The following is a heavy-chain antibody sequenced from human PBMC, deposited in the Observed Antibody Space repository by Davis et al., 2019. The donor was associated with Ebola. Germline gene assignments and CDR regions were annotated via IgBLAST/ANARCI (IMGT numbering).Heavy chain of an antibody. J-gene: IGHJ6*02. CDR2: AYYSGSSGST. Sequence: MPSETLSLTCAVYGGSFSGYYWAWIRRPPGKGLEWIGSAYYSGSSGSTHYNPSLKSRVTISADTSKNQLSLRMSSVTAADTAVYYCARQSAQEYGMDVWGQGTTVAVSS. V-gene: IGHV4-39*01. CDR1: GGSFSGYY. CDR3: ARQSAQEYGMDV.